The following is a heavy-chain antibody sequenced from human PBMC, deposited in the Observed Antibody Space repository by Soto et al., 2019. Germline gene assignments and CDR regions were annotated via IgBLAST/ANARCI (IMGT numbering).Heavy chain of an antibody. CDR1: GFTFSSYA. CDR3: AGELEQWLLYYYYGMDV. CDR2: ISYDGSNK. J-gene: IGHJ6*02. D-gene: IGHD6-19*01. V-gene: IGHV3-30-3*01. Sequence: QPGGSLRLSCAASGFTFSSYAMHWVRQAPGKGLEWVAVISYDGSNKYDADSVKGRFTVSRDNSKNTLYLQMNSLRAEDTAVYYCAGELEQWLLYYYYGMDVWGQGTTVTVSS.